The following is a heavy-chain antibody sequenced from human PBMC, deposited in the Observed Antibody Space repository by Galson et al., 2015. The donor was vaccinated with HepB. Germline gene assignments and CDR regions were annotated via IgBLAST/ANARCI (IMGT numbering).Heavy chain of an antibody. V-gene: IGHV3-21*01. Sequence: SLRLSCAASGFTFSSYSMNWVRQAPGKGLEWVSSISSSSSYIYYADSVKGRFTISRDNAKNSLYLQMNSLRAEDTAVYYCARVRDTIFGVVIMREYYFDYWGQGTLVTVSS. CDR3: ARVRDTIFGVVIMREYYFDY. CDR1: GFTFSSYS. CDR2: ISSSSSYI. D-gene: IGHD3-3*01. J-gene: IGHJ4*02.